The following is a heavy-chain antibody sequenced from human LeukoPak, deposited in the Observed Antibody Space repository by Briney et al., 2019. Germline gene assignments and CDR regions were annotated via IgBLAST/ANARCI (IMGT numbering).Heavy chain of an antibody. CDR2: IYCGDSDT. V-gene: IGHV5-51*01. Sequence: GESLKISCKGSGYPFSSHWIGWVRQMPGKGLEWMGIIYCGDSDTRYSPSFQGRVTISADKSISIAYLQWSSLKASDTAMYYCARPNCTACYFPDAFDIWGQGTMVTVSS. J-gene: IGHJ3*02. D-gene: IGHD2-2*01. CDR1: GYPFSSHW. CDR3: ARPNCTACYFPDAFDI.